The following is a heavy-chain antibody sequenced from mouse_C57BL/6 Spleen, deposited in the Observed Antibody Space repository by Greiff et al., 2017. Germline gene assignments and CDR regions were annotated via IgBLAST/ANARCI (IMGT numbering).Heavy chain of an antibody. Sequence: VQLQQSGPGLVKPSQSLSLTCSVTGYSITRGYYWNWIRQFPGNKLEWMGYISYDGSNNYNPSLKNRISITRDTSKNQFFLKLNSVTTEDTATYYCARGGYYCSSYVGYWYFDVWGTGTTVTVSS. CDR1: GYSITRGYY. V-gene: IGHV3-6*01. D-gene: IGHD1-1*01. J-gene: IGHJ1*03. CDR2: ISYDGSN. CDR3: ARGGYYCSSYVGYWYFDV.